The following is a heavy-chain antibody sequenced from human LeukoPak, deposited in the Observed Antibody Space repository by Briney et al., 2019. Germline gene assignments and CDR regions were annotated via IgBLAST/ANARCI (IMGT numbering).Heavy chain of an antibody. J-gene: IGHJ4*02. D-gene: IGHD3-10*02. CDR1: GFTLSSYA. V-gene: IGHV3-30*04. CDR2: ISYDGSNK. Sequence: PGRSLRLSCAASGFTLSSYAMHWVRQAPGKGLEWVAVISYDGSNKYYADSVKGRFTISRDNSKNTLYLQMNSLRAEDTAVYYCARMFWGFDYWGQGTLVTVSS. CDR3: ARMFWGFDY.